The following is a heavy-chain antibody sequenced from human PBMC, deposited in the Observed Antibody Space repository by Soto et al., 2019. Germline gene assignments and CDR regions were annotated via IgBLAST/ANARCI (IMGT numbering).Heavy chain of an antibody. V-gene: IGHV3-23*01. J-gene: IGHJ6*03. Sequence: EVQLLESGGGLVQPGGSLRLSCAASGFSFSSYGMSWVRQAPGKGLEWVSGISGSGDSTRYADSVKGRLTSSRDNSKNTLYLQLTSLRGEDTAVYYCAKEAVRRSSGFNFSYMDVWGKGTTVTVSS. CDR3: AKEAVRRSSGFNFSYMDV. CDR2: ISGSGDST. CDR1: GFSFSSYG. D-gene: IGHD6-25*01.